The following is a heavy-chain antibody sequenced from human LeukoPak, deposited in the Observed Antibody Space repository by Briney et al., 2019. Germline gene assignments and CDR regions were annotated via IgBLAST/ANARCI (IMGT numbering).Heavy chain of an antibody. Sequence: KSSETLSLTCTVSGGSISSSSYYWGWIRQPPGKGLEWIGSIYYSGSTYYNPSLKSRVTISVDTSKNQFSLKLSSVTAADTAVYYCARDVIGSGCFDYWGQGTLVTVSS. CDR2: IYYSGST. CDR1: GGSISSSSYY. D-gene: IGHD3-10*01. V-gene: IGHV4-39*07. CDR3: ARDVIGSGCFDY. J-gene: IGHJ4*02.